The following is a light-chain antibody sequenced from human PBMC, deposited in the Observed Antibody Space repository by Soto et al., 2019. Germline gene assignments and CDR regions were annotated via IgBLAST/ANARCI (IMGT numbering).Light chain of an antibody. CDR1: SSDIGVYNY. CDR3: SSYTTSNTYV. Sequence: QSALTQPASVSGSRGQSITFSGTGTSSDIGVYNYVSWYQQHPGKAPKLMIYEVNNRPSGVSNRFSGSKSGNTASLTISGLQAEDEADYYCSSYTTSNTYVFGTGTKVTVL. V-gene: IGLV2-14*01. CDR2: EVN. J-gene: IGLJ1*01.